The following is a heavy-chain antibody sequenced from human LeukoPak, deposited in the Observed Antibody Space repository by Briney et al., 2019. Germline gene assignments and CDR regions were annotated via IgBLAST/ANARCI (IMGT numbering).Heavy chain of an antibody. CDR1: GGSFCGYY. Sequence: PSETLSLTCAVYGGSFCGYYWSWIRQPPGKGLEWIGEINHSGSTNYNPSLKSRVTIPVDTSKNQFSLKLSSVTAADTAVYYCARGTGDYYAHDDAFDIWGQGTMVTVSS. J-gene: IGHJ3*02. D-gene: IGHD3-10*01. CDR3: ARGTGDYYAHDDAFDI. CDR2: INHSGST. V-gene: IGHV4-34*01.